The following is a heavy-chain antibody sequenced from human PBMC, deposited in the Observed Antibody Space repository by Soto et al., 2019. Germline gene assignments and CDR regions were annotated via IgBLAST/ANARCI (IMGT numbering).Heavy chain of an antibody. J-gene: IGHJ4*02. CDR2: INHSGST. D-gene: IGHD3-10*01. V-gene: IGHV4-34*01. CDR1: GGSCSCYY. Sequence: PSETHSLTCAFYGGSCSCYYWSWIRQPQGKGLEWIGEINHSGSTNYNPSLKSRVTISVDTSKNQFSLKLSSVTAAGTAVYYCARGRKRRITMVRGEDFDYRGKGNLVTVSS. CDR3: ARGRKRRITMVRGEDFDY.